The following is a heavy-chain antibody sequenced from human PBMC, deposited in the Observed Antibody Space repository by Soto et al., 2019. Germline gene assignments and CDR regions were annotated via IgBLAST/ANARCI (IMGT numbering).Heavy chain of an antibody. CDR1: GGTFSRYT. V-gene: IGHV1-69*02. D-gene: IGHD3-10*01. CDR2: ILPIAAIA. J-gene: IGHJ5*02. Sequence: QVQLVHSGAEVKKPGSSVKVSCKASGGTFSRYTINWVRQAPGQGLEWMGRILPIAAIANYTQKFQGRVTITVDKSSTTAYMELSSLRSDDTAVYYCARGSTIVRGAPSWFDPWGQGTLVTVSS. CDR3: ARGSTIVRGAPSWFDP.